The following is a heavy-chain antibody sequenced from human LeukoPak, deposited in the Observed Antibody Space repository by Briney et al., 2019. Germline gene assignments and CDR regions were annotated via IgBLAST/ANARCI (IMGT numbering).Heavy chain of an antibody. Sequence: GGSQRLSCVASGLTASNHWMSWVRQAPGKGLEWVANIREERGQEYYVDSVKGRFTISKNSAKNSLYLQMNTLRVEDTAMYYCASLDTAKQPLANHWGQGTLVTVSS. V-gene: IGHV3-7*03. CDR2: IREERGQE. J-gene: IGHJ5*02. D-gene: IGHD5-18*01. CDR3: ASLDTAKQPLANH. CDR1: GLTASNHW.